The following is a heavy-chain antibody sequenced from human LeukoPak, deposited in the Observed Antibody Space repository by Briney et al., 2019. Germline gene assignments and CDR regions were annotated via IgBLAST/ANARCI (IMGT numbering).Heavy chain of an antibody. CDR1: GYTFTGYY. V-gene: IGHV1-2*02. CDR3: ARDTMNVDTAMVDY. CDR2: INPNSGGT. Sequence: GASVKVSCKASGYTFTGYYMHWVRQAPGQGLEWMGWINPNSGGTNYAQKFQGRVTMTRDTSISTAYMELSRLRSDDTAVYYCARDTMNVDTAMVDYWRQGTLVTVSS. J-gene: IGHJ4*02. D-gene: IGHD5-18*01.